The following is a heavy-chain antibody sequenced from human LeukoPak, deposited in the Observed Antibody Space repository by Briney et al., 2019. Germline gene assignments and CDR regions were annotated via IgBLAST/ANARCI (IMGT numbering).Heavy chain of an antibody. D-gene: IGHD2-15*01. J-gene: IGHJ5*02. V-gene: IGHV1-2*02. CDR2: INPNSGGT. CDR3: ARGGSSHHNWFDP. CDR1: GYTFTGYY. Sequence: ASVKVSCKASGYTFTGYYVHWVRQAPGQGLEWMGWINPNSGGTNYAQKFQGRVTMTRDTSISTAYMELSRLRSDDTAVYYCARGGSSHHNWFDPWGQGTLVTVSS.